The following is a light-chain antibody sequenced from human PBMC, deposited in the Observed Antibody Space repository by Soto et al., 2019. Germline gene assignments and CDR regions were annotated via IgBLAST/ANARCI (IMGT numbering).Light chain of an antibody. CDR3: QQYYSYPRGT. J-gene: IGKJ1*01. V-gene: IGKV1-8*01. Sequence: AIRMTQSPSSLSASTGDRVTITCRASQGISSYLAWYQQKPGKAPKLLIYAASTLQSGVPSRFSGSGSGTDFTLTISCLQSEDFATYYCQQYYSYPRGTFGQGTKVDNK. CDR1: QGISSY. CDR2: AAS.